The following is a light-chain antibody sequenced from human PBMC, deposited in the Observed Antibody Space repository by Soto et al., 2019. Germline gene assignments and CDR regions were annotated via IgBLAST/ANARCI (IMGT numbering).Light chain of an antibody. Sequence: QSALTQPASVSGSPGQSITISCTGTNSDVGGYNYVSWYQQHPGKAPKLMIYHVSNRPSGVSTRFSGSKSGNTASLTISGLQAEDEADYYCNSYTSTSTYVFGTGTKLTVL. CDR2: HVS. CDR3: NSYTSTSTYV. CDR1: NSDVGGYNY. V-gene: IGLV2-14*03. J-gene: IGLJ1*01.